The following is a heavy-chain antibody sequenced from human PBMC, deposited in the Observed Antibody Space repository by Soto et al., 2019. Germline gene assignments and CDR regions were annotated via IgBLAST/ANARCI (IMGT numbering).Heavy chain of an antibody. CDR2: IYHSGSS. J-gene: IGHJ5*02. CDR1: GGSISSDDYY. CDR3: ARTSPRGSGTWFDP. D-gene: IGHD3-10*01. V-gene: IGHV4-30-4*01. Sequence: QVKLQESGPGLVKPSQTLSLSYNVSGGSISSDDYYWSWIRQPPGKGLEWIGYIYHSGSSYYNPSLQSRVTISIDTSKNQLSLKLSSVTAADSAVYYCARTSPRGSGTWFDPWGQGTLVTVSS.